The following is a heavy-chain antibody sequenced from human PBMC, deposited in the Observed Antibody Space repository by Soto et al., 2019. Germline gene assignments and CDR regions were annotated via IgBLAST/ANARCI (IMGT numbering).Heavy chain of an antibody. CDR1: GGTFNSYA. J-gene: IGHJ6*02. D-gene: IGHD3-22*01. CDR3: TRCGIRYHSIGYYLGIDGMDV. Sequence: QVQLVQSGAEVKKPESSVRVSCKASGGTFNSYAITWVRQAPGQGLEWMGGTIPMFGTTNYAEKFQGRVTTTADESTNTAYMELSRLRSEDTAVYYCTRCGIRYHSIGYYLGIDGMDVGGQGTTVIVSS. CDR2: TIPMFGTT. V-gene: IGHV1-69*12.